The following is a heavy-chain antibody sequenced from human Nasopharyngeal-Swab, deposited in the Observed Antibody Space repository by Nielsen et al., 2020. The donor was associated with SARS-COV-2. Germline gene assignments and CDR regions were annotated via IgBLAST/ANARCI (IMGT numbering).Heavy chain of an antibody. D-gene: IGHD5-24*01. CDR3: AKESLRREMATMSAHDY. CDR2: ISYDGSNK. V-gene: IGHV3-30*18. J-gene: IGHJ4*02. CDR1: GFTFSSYG. Sequence: GESLKISCAASGFTFSSYGMHWVRQAPGKGLEWVAVISYDGSNKYYADSVKGRFTFSRDNSKNTLYLQMNSLRAEDTAVYYCAKESLRREMATMSAHDYWGQGTLVTVSS.